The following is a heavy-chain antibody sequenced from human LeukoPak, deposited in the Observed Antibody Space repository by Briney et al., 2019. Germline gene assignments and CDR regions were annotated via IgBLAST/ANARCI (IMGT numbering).Heavy chain of an antibody. Sequence: PSETLSLTCTVSGGSISSYYWSWIRQPPGKGLDWIGHIYYSGSTNYNPSLKSRATISLDTSKNQFFLKVISVTAADTAVYYCARVAKHFRGGLSFYYMDVWGKGTTVTISS. V-gene: IGHV4-59*01. CDR1: GGSISSYY. J-gene: IGHJ6*03. D-gene: IGHD3-10*01. CDR3: ARVAKHFRGGLSFYYMDV. CDR2: IYYSGST.